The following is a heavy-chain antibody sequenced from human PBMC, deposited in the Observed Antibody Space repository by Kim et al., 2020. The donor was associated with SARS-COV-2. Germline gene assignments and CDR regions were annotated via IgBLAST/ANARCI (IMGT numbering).Heavy chain of an antibody. V-gene: IGHV3-30*04. CDR2: ISYDGSKK. CDR1: GFTFSSDA. D-gene: IGHD3-10*01. Sequence: GGSLRLSCAASGFTFSSDAMHWVRQAPGKGLEWVAVISYDGSKKYYADSVKGRFTISRDNSKNTLYLQMNSLRAEDTAVYYCGSDTYYYGSGSQIDYWGQGTLVTVSS. J-gene: IGHJ4*02. CDR3: GSDTYYYGSGSQIDY.